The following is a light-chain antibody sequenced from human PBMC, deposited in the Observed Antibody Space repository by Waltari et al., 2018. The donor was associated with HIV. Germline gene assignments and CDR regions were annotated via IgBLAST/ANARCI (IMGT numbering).Light chain of an antibody. CDR2: AAS. CDR3: RQSHTTPWT. J-gene: IGKJ1*01. CDR1: QSITTY. Sequence: DIQMTQSPSSLSASVGDRVVVTCRTSQSITTYLNWYHQKPGKAPELLIYAASTLQSGVPSRFSGSGSGTEFTLTINNLQPEDFATYCCRQSHTTPWTFGQGTTVEIK. V-gene: IGKV1-39*01.